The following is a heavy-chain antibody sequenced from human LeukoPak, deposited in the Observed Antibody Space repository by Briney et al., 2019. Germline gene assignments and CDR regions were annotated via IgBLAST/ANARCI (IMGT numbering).Heavy chain of an antibody. D-gene: IGHD4-17*01. Sequence: GGSLRLSCAASGFTFSSYSMNWVRQAPGKGLEWVSYISSSSSTIYYADSVKGRFTISRDNAKNSLYLQMNSLRAEDTAVYYCARDWHGDFDYWGQGTLVTVSS. V-gene: IGHV3-48*01. CDR1: GFTFSSYS. J-gene: IGHJ4*02. CDR2: ISSSSSTI. CDR3: ARDWHGDFDY.